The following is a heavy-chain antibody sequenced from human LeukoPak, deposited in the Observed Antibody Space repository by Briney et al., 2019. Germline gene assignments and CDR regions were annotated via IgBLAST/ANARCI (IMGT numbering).Heavy chain of an antibody. CDR2: INPNSGGT. Sequence: GASVKVSCKASGYTFTGYYMHWVRQAPGQGLEWMGWINPNSGGTNYAQKFQGRVTMTEDTSTDTAYMELSSLRSEDTAVYYCATGTSYLPGIVGAFDYWGQGTLVTVSS. V-gene: IGHV1-2*02. J-gene: IGHJ4*02. CDR3: ATGTSYLPGIVGAFDY. CDR1: GYTFTGYY. D-gene: IGHD1-26*01.